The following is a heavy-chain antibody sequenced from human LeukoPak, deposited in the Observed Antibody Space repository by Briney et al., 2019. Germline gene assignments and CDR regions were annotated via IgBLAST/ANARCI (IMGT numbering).Heavy chain of an antibody. J-gene: IGHJ3*02. CDR1: GGSISSYY. D-gene: IGHD3-10*01. V-gene: IGHV4-4*07. Sequence: PSETLSLPCTVSGGSISSYYWSWIRQPAGKGLEWIGRIYTSGSTNYNPSLKSRVTMSVDTSKNQFSLKLSSVTAADTAVYYCARVLLWFGELFDAFDIWGQGTMVTVSS. CDR2: IYTSGST. CDR3: ARVLLWFGELFDAFDI.